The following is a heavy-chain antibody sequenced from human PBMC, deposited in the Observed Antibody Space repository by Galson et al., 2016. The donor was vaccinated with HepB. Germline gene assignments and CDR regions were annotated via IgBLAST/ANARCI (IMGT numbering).Heavy chain of an antibody. CDR3: ARGVVGEGSWYGGMDV. V-gene: IGHV1-18*01. D-gene: IGHD1-26*01. CDR2: INLYHGNT. Sequence: SVKVSCKASGYTFPNLGINWMRQAPGQGLEWLGGINLYHGNTIYAHRIQGRVSMTADTSTSTAYMELRSLRSDDTAVYYCARGVVGEGSWYGGMDVWSRGTTVTVSS. J-gene: IGHJ6*02. CDR1: GYTFPNLG.